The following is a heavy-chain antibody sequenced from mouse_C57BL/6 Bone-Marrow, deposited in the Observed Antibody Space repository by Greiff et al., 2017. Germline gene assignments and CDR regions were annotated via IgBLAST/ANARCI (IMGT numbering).Heavy chain of an antibody. D-gene: IGHD1-1*01. V-gene: IGHV1-54*01. CDR2: IDPGSGGT. CDR3: ARSYYYGSSVFAY. CDR1: GYAFTNYL. J-gene: IGHJ3*01. Sequence: QVQLKESGAELVRPGTSVKVSCKASGYAFTNYLIEWVKQRPGQGLEWIGVIDPGSGGTNYNEKFKGKETLTADKSSSTAYMQLSSLTSEDSAVYFCARSYYYGSSVFAYWGQGTLVTVSA.